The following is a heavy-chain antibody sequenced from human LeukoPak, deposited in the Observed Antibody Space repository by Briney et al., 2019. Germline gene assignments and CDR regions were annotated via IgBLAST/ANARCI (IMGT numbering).Heavy chain of an antibody. V-gene: IGHV4-39*07. CDR2: IYYSGST. CDR3: AGAAGDSFSFDY. CDR1: GGSISSSSYY. D-gene: IGHD6-13*01. Sequence: SETLSLTCTVSGGSISSSSYYWGWIRQPPGKGLEWIGSIYYSGSTYYNPSLKSRVTISVDTSKNQFSLKLSSVTAADTAVYYCAGAAGDSFSFDYWGQGTLVTVSS. J-gene: IGHJ4*02.